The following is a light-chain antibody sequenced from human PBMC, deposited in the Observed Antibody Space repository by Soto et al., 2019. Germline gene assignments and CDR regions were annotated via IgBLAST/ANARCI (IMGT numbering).Light chain of an antibody. CDR3: CSYAGSYTYV. Sequence: QSVLTQPRSVSGSPGQSVTISCTGTSSDVGGYNYVSWYQQHPGKAPKPMIYDVSKRPSGVPGRFSGSKSGNTASLTISGLQAEDEADYYCCSYAGSYTYVFGTGTKVTVL. J-gene: IGLJ1*01. V-gene: IGLV2-11*01. CDR2: DVS. CDR1: SSDVGGYNY.